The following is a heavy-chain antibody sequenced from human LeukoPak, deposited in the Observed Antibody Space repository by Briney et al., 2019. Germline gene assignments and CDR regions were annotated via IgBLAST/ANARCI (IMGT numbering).Heavy chain of an antibody. J-gene: IGHJ4*02. Sequence: SETLSLTCGVSGYSISGGYYWGWIRQPPGMGLEWIGSIYQSGNTYYNPSLKSRVTISADTSKNQLSLKLSSVTAADTGVYYCARHVPVYGFDSWGQGTLVTVSS. CDR3: ARHVPVYGFDS. D-gene: IGHD2-8*01. V-gene: IGHV4-38-2*01. CDR1: GYSISGGYY. CDR2: IYQSGNT.